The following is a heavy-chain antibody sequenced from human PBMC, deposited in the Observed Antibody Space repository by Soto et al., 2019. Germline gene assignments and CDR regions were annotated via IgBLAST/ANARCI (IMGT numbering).Heavy chain of an antibody. J-gene: IGHJ4*02. CDR1: GFTFDSYA. CDR3: AKDRAITGTPGYFDY. CDR2: ISWNSGSI. D-gene: IGHD1-20*01. V-gene: IGHV3-9*01. Sequence: GGSLRLSCVASGFTFDSYAMHWVRQAPGKGLEWVSGISWNSGSIGYADSVKGRFTISRDNAKNSLYLQMNSLRAEDTALYYCAKDRAITGTPGYFDYWGQGTLVTVSS.